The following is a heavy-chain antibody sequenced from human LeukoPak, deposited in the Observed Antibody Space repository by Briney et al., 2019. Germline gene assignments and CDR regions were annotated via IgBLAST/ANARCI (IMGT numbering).Heavy chain of an antibody. D-gene: IGHD3-22*01. Sequence: SETLSLTCTVSGGSINSYYWSWIRQPPGKELEWIGYIFYTGSTNYNPSLKSRVTISLDTSKNQFSLKLSSVTTADTAVYYCARDQAEDLYDHSGYYPWGQGTQVTVSS. CDR3: ARDQAEDLYDHSGYYP. CDR2: IFYTGST. V-gene: IGHV4-59*01. J-gene: IGHJ5*02. CDR1: GGSINSYY.